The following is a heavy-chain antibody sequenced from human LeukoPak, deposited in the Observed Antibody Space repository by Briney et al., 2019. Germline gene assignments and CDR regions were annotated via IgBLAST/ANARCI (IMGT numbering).Heavy chain of an antibody. Sequence: PGGSLRLSCAASGFTFSSYAMSWVRQAPGKGLEWVSAISGSGGSTYYADSVKGRFTISRDNSKNTLYLQMNSLRAEDTAVYYCAKEGGTSCRRCLNWFDPWGQGTLVTVSS. CDR3: AKEGGTSCRRCLNWFDP. CDR1: GFTFSSYA. J-gene: IGHJ5*02. CDR2: ISGSGGST. V-gene: IGHV3-23*01. D-gene: IGHD2-2*01.